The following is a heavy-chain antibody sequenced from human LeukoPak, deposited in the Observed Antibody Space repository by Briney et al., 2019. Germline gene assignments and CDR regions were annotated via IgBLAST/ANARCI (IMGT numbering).Heavy chain of an antibody. CDR3: ARDMWYIAVAGTRPFDY. CDR2: ISSSSSYI. Sequence: GGSLRLSCAASGFTFSSYSMNWVRQAPGKGLEWVSSISSSSSYIYYADSVKGRFTISRDNAKNSLYLQMNSLRAEDTAVYYCARDMWYIAVAGTRPFDYWGQGTLVTVSS. CDR1: GFTFSSYS. D-gene: IGHD6-19*01. J-gene: IGHJ4*02. V-gene: IGHV3-21*06.